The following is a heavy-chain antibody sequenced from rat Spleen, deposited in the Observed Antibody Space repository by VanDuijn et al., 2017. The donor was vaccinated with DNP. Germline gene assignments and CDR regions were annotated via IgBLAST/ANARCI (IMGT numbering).Heavy chain of an antibody. CDR3: ARGIITTLAYWSFDF. CDR2: INYSGST. D-gene: IGHD1-6*01. Sequence: EVQLQESGPGLVKPSQSLSLTCSVTGYSITGDYWGWIRKLPGNKMEWIGYINYSGSTGYNPSLKSRISITRDTSKNQFFLQLNSVTTEDTATYYCARGIITTLAYWSFDFWGPGTMVTVSS. J-gene: IGHJ1*01. CDR1: GYSITGDY. V-gene: IGHV3-1*01.